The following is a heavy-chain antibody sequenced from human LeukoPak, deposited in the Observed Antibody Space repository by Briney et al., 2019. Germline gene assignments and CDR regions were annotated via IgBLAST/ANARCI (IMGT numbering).Heavy chain of an antibody. J-gene: IGHJ4*02. V-gene: IGHV3-43*02. CDR1: GFTFDDYA. D-gene: IGHD3-3*01. Sequence: GGSLRLSCAASGFTFDDYAMHWVRQAPGKGLEWVSLISGDGGSTYYADSVKGRFTISRDNSKNSLYLQMNSLRTGDTALYYCAKDILGYDFWSGYPGIDYWGQGTLVTVSS. CDR2: ISGDGGST. CDR3: AKDILGYDFWSGYPGIDY.